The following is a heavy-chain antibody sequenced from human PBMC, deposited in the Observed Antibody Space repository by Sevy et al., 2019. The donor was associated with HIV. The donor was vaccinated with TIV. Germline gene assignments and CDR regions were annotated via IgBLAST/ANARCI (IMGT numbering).Heavy chain of an antibody. CDR1: GFRFSSYE. J-gene: IGHJ4*02. Sequence: GGSLRLSCAASGFRFSSYEMNWVRQAPGNGLEWVASISNSGTNIYYSDSVRGRFTISRDTAKNSLYLQMNSLRAEDTAVYYCARELPPSATTVAHFDYWGQRTLVTVSS. CDR2: ISNSGTNI. CDR3: ARELPPSATTVAHFDY. V-gene: IGHV3-48*03. D-gene: IGHD4-17*01.